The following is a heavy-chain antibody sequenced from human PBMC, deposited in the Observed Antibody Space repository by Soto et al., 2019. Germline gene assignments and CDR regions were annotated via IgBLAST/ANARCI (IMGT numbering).Heavy chain of an antibody. Sequence: PGGSLRLSCAASGFTFSNYAMIWVRQAPGKGLEWVSAISASGSTTYYADSVKGRFTISRDNFNNTLYLQMSSLRVEDTAIYYCAKDCKSGSGWYWDYWGQGTLVTVSS. J-gene: IGHJ4*02. D-gene: IGHD6-19*01. CDR2: ISASGSTT. CDR1: GFTFSNYA. V-gene: IGHV3-23*01. CDR3: AKDCKSGSGWYWDY.